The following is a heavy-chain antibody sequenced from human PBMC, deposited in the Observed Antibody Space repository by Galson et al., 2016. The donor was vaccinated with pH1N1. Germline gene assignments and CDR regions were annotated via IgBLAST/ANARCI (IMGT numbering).Heavy chain of an antibody. CDR2: INPMGGINPIFKTS. CDR1: GGTFGSYG. V-gene: IGHV1-69*13. D-gene: IGHD3-22*01. Sequence: SVKVSCKASGGTFGSYGISWVRQAPGQGLEWMGGINPMGGINPIFKTSNYAQKFQGRATITADESMSTAYMELRSLRSEDTAIYYCAKDRYFDTSGYYFESYYWGQGTLVTVSS. CDR3: AKDRYFDTSGYYFESYY. J-gene: IGHJ4*02.